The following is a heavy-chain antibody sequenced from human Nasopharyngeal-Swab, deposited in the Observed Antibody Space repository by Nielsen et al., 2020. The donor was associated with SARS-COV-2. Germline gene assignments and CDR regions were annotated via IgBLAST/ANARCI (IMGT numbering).Heavy chain of an antibody. J-gene: IGHJ5*02. D-gene: IGHD2-2*01. V-gene: IGHV1-24*01. Sequence: ASVKVSCKVSGYTLTELSMHWVRQAPGKGLEWMGGFDPEDGETIYAQKFQGRVTMTEDTSTDTAYMELSSLRSEDTAVYYCATSPPYCSSTSCYGWFDPWGQGTRVTVSS. CDR1: GYTLTELS. CDR2: FDPEDGET. CDR3: ATSPPYCSSTSCYGWFDP.